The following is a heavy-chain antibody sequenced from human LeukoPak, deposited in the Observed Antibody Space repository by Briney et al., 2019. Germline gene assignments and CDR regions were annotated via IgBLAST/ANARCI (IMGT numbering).Heavy chain of an antibody. D-gene: IGHD3-22*01. J-gene: IGHJ4*02. V-gene: IGHV1-2*02. CDR3: ARVATMIVVVTHFDY. Sequence: GASVKVSCKASGYTFTGYYMHWVRQAPGQGLEWMGWINPNSGGTNYAQKFQGRVTMTRDTSISTAYMELSRLRSDDTAVYYCARVATMIVVVTHFDYWGQGTLVTVSS. CDR2: INPNSGGT. CDR1: GYTFTGYY.